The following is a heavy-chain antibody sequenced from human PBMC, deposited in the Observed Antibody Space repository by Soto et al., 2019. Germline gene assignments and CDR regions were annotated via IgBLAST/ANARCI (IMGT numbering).Heavy chain of an antibody. D-gene: IGHD4-17*01. CDR3: ARVPSFSTLDY. CDR2: ISAYNGDT. Sequence: SVKVSCKASGYTFTNYGVSWVRQAPGQGLEWMGWISAYNGDTKYSQKFRGRVTMTTDTSTSTAYMELRTLRSDDTAVYYCARVPSFSTLDYWGQGTLVTVSS. J-gene: IGHJ4*02. CDR1: GYTFTNYG. V-gene: IGHV1-18*04.